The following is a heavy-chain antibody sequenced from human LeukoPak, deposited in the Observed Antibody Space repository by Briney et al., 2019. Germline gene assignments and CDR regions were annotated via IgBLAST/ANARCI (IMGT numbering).Heavy chain of an antibody. CDR2: IYHGDSDT. CDR1: GYRLTNYW. V-gene: IGHV5-51*01. J-gene: IGHJ4*02. CDR3: SRSERGYSYGCDY. D-gene: IGHD5-18*01. Sequence: GESLKISCKGSGYRLTNYWIGWGRQMPGKGLVWRVIIYHGDSDTRYRPSFQGQVTISADKSITTAYLQWSSLKASDTAMYYCSRSERGYSYGCDYWGQGTLVTVSS.